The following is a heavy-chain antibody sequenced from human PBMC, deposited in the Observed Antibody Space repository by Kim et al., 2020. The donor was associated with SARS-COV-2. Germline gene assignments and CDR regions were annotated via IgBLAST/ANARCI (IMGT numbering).Heavy chain of an antibody. Sequence: GGSLRLSCAASGFIFSNYWMTWVRQAPGKGLEWVANIKQDGFEKYYVDSVKGRFTVSRDNAKNSLYLQMISLRAEDTAVYYCARDRVVSSDTGREAYYGLDVWGQGTTVTVSS. J-gene: IGHJ6*02. V-gene: IGHV3-7*01. D-gene: IGHD1-26*01. CDR2: IKQDGFEK. CDR1: GFIFSNYW. CDR3: ARDRVVSSDTGREAYYGLDV.